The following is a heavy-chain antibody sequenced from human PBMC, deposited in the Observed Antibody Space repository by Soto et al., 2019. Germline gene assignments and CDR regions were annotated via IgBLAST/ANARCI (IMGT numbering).Heavy chain of an antibody. J-gene: IGHJ4*02. D-gene: IGHD3-3*01. V-gene: IGHV5-51*01. CDR1: GYNLAGYW. CDR3: ARGGVSTRTFDY. Sequence: PXESLKISFKGSGYNLAGYWIAWVRQMPGKGLELMGIIYPSDSDTRYRPSFQGQVTISADKSISSAYLQWSSLRASDTAMYYCARGGVSTRTFDYWGQGTPVTV. CDR2: IYPSDSDT.